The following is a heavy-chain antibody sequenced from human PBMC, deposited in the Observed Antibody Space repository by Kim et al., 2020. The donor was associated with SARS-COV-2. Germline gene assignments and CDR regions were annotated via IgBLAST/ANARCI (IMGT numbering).Heavy chain of an antibody. CDR1: GFTFSDYY. CDR3: ARDVVHCSGGSGYWRVDY. Sequence: GGSLRLSCAASGFTFSDYYMSWIRQAPGKGLEWVSYISSSGSTIYYADSVKGRFTISRDNAKNSLYLQMNSLRAEDTAVYYCARDVVHCSGGSGYWRVDYWGQGTLVTVSS. D-gene: IGHD2-15*01. J-gene: IGHJ4*02. CDR2: ISSSGSTI. V-gene: IGHV3-11*04.